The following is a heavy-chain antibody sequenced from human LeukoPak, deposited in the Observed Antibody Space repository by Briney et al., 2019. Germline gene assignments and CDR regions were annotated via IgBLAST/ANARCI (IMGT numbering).Heavy chain of an antibody. CDR2: ITGGRST. Sequence: GGSLRLYCAASGFTFSNYAMSWVRQAPGKGLEWISGITGGRSTYYADSVKGRFTISRDNSKNTMSLEMNSLRVEDTAVYYCARMPYYYDSSGLFDPWGQGTLVTVSS. CDR3: ARMPYYYDSSGLFDP. D-gene: IGHD3-22*01. CDR1: GFTFSNYA. J-gene: IGHJ5*02. V-gene: IGHV3-23*01.